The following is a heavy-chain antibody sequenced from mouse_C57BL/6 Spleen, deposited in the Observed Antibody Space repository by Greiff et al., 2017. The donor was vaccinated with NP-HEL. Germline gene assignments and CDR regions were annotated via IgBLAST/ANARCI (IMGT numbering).Heavy chain of an antibody. Sequence: EVQLVESGPGLVKPSQSLSLTCSVTGYSITSGYYWNWIRQFPGNKLEWMGYISYDGSNNYNPSLKNRISITHDTSKNQFFLKLNSVTTEDTATYYGARGGYGSSSDWYFDVWGTGTTVTVSS. CDR2: ISYDGSN. V-gene: IGHV3-6*01. J-gene: IGHJ1*03. CDR3: ARGGYGSSSDWYFDV. D-gene: IGHD1-1*01. CDR1: GYSITSGYY.